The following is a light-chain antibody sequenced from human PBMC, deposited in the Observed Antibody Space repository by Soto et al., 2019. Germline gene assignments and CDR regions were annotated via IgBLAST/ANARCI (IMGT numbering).Light chain of an antibody. Sequence: DIVMTQSPDSLAVSLGERATINCKSSQSVLSSSNNKNYLAWYQQKPGQPPKLLIYWASTRESGVPERFSGSGFGTDFTLTIGILQAEDVAFYYCHQYYTTPAITFGQGTRLEIK. J-gene: IGKJ5*01. V-gene: IGKV4-1*01. CDR1: QSVLSSSNNKNY. CDR3: HQYYTTPAIT. CDR2: WAS.